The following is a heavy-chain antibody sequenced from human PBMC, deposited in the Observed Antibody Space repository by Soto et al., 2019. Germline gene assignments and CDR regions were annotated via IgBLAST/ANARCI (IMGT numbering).Heavy chain of an antibody. Sequence: GGSLRLSCAASGLTFDDYAMHWVRQAPGKGLEWVSLISWDGGSTYYADSVKGRFTISRDNSKNSLYLQMNSLRAEDTALYYCAKDIGYYGGNNLYYYGMDVWGQGATVTVSS. CDR2: ISWDGGST. CDR1: GLTFDDYA. CDR3: AKDIGYYGGNNLYYYGMDV. D-gene: IGHD4-17*01. J-gene: IGHJ6*02. V-gene: IGHV3-43D*04.